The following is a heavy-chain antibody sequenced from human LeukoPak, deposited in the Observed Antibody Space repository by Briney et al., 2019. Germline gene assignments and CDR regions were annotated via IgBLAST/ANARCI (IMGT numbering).Heavy chain of an antibody. V-gene: IGHV3-48*01. CDR2: ISSSSSTI. Sequence: GGSLRLSCAASGFTFSSYSMNWVRQAPGKGLEWVSYISSSSSTIYYADSAKGRFTISRDNAKNSLYLQMNSLRAEDTAVYYCARAPKGALDAFDIWGQATMVTVSS. J-gene: IGHJ3*02. CDR1: GFTFSSYS. CDR3: ARAPKGALDAFDI.